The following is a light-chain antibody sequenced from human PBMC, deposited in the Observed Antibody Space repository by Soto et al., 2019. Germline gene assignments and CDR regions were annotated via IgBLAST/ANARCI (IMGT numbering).Light chain of an antibody. CDR3: QQYNSWPLT. CDR1: QSVRSN. CDR2: GAS. J-gene: IGKJ4*01. Sequence: EIVMTQSPATLSVSPGERATLSCRASQSVRSNLAWYQQKPGQAPRLLIYGASTRATGIPARFSGSGSGTEFTLTISSLQSEDFAVYYCQQYNSWPLTFGGGTKVDI. V-gene: IGKV3D-15*01.